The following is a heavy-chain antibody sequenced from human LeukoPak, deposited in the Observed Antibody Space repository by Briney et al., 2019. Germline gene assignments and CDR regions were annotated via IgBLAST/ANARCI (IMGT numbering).Heavy chain of an antibody. CDR3: ARDGVSITIFGVVIRGDYWFDP. CDR2: IIPIFGTA. CDR1: GGTFSSYA. J-gene: IGHJ5*02. Sequence: SVKVSCKASGGTFSSYAISWVRQAPGQGLEWMGGIIPIFGTANYAQKFQGRVTMTRDTSISTAYMELSRLRSDDTAVYYCARDGVSITIFGVVIRGDYWFDPWGQGTLVTVSS. V-gene: IGHV1-69*05. D-gene: IGHD3-3*01.